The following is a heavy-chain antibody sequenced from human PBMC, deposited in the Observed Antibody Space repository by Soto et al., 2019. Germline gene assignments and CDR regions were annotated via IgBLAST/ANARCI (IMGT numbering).Heavy chain of an antibody. CDR3: ARHLSTPGTRGFDS. CDR2: IYLGGTT. CDR1: SGSISSANW. V-gene: IGHV4-4*02. J-gene: IGHJ4*02. Sequence: PSETLSLTYAVSSGSISSANWWSWVRQPPGKGLEWIGEIYLGGTTNYNPSLKSRVTMSIDNYKNQFFLNLASVTAADTAVYYCARHLSTPGTRGFDSWGQGTLVTVSS.